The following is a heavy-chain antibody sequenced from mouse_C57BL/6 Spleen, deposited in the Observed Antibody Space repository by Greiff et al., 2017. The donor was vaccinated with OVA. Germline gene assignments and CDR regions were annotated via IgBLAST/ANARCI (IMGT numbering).Heavy chain of an antibody. CDR2: IDPNSGGT. V-gene: IGHV1-72*01. CDR3: AILDYDYYYYAMDY. J-gene: IGHJ4*01. CDR1: GYTFTSYW. Sequence: QVQLKQPGAELVKPGASVKLSCKASGYTFTSYWMHWVKQRPGRGLEWIGRIDPNSGGTKYNEKFKSKATLTVDKPSSTAYMQLSSLTSEDSAVYYCAILDYDYYYYAMDYWGQGTSVTVSS. D-gene: IGHD2-4*01.